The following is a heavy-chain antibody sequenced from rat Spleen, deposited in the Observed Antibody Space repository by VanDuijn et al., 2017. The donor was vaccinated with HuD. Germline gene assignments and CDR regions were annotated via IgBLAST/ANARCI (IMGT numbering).Heavy chain of an antibody. CDR3: ARSDGVHYYLPFAD. J-gene: IGHJ3*01. D-gene: IGHD1-12*02. CDR2: INSAGTT. CDR1: GHSITSSYR. V-gene: IGHV3-3*01. Sequence: EVQLQESGPGLVKPSQSLSLTCSVTGHSITSSYRWNWIRKFPGNKLEWMGYINSAGTTNYNPSLKSRISITRDTSKNQFFVQVKSITTEDTATYYCARSDGVHYYLPFADWGQGTLVTVSS.